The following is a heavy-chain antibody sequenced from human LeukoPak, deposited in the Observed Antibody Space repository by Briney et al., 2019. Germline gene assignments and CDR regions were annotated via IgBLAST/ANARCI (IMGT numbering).Heavy chain of an antibody. CDR1: GYTFTSYY. CDR3: ARDSEDTTMGPGY. CDR2: INPSGGST. J-gene: IGHJ4*02. Sequence: ASMKVSCKTSGYTFTSYYMHWVRQAPGQGLEWMGIINPSGGSTSYAQKFQGRVTMTRDMSTSTVYMELSSLRSEDTAVYYCARDSEDTTMGPGYWGQGTLSPSPQ. V-gene: IGHV1-46*01. D-gene: IGHD5-18*01.